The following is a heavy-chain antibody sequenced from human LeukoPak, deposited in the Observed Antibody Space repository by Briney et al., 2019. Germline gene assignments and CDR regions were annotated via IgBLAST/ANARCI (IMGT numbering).Heavy chain of an antibody. V-gene: IGHV3-21*01. D-gene: IGHD2-2*01. CDR2: ISSSSSYI. CDR1: GFTFSSYS. Sequence: PGGSLRLSCAASGFTFSSYSMNWVRQAPGKGLEWVSSISSSSSYIYYADSVKGRFTISRDNAKNSLYLQMNSLRAEDTAVYYCARDRQDIVVVPAAQGGLELDAFDIWGQGTMVTVSS. CDR3: ARDRQDIVVVPAAQGGLELDAFDI. J-gene: IGHJ3*02.